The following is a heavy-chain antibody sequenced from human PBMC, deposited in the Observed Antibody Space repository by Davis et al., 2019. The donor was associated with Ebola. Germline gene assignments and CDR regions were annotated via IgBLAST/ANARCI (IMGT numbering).Heavy chain of an antibody. CDR3: AKIWDLGGYFDY. J-gene: IGHJ4*02. D-gene: IGHD3-16*01. CDR1: GFIFNTYA. Sequence: PGGSLRLSCVTSGFIFNTYAMSWVRQAPGKGLEWVSTITGSSYKTFYADSVKGRFTISRDNSNNTLYLQMNSLTADDTAIYYCAKIWDLGGYFDYWGQGTLVAVSS. V-gene: IGHV3-23*01. CDR2: ITGSSYKT.